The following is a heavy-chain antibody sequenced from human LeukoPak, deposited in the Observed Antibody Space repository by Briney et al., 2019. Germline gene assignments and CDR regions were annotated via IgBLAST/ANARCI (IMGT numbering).Heavy chain of an antibody. V-gene: IGHV3-23*01. Sequence: GGSLRPSCAASGFTFSSYAMSWVRQAPGKGLEWVSTFSGSGDSTYYADSVKGRFTISRDNSKNTLYLQMTSLRAEDTAVYYCGKDWTSSSTWRNRAGFFDYWGQGTLVTVSS. CDR2: FSGSGDST. CDR3: GKDWTSSSTWRNRAGFFDY. CDR1: GFTFSSYA. J-gene: IGHJ4*02. D-gene: IGHD6-13*01.